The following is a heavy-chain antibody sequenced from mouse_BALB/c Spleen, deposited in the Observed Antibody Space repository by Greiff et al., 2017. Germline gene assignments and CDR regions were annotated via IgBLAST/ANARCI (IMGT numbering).Heavy chain of an antibody. CDR3: ARIYYRYDVLDY. CDR2: IRNKANGYTT. CDR1: GLTFTDYY. Sequence: EVKLMESGGGLVQPGGSLRLSCATSGLTFTDYYMSWVRQPPGKALEWLGFIRNKANGYTTEYSASVKGRFTISRDNSQSILYLQMNTLRAEDSATYYCARIYYRYDVLDYWGQGTTLTVSS. J-gene: IGHJ2*01. V-gene: IGHV7-3*02. D-gene: IGHD2-14*01.